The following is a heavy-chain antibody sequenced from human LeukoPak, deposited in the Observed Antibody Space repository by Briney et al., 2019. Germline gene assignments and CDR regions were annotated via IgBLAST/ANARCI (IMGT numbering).Heavy chain of an antibody. CDR3: ARDLATIDGIAWYYFEN. J-gene: IGHJ4*02. CDR1: GYTFTDHY. V-gene: IGHV1-2*02. CDR2: INPNTGGT. D-gene: IGHD5-12*01. Sequence: GASVKASCKASGYTFTDHYIHWVRQAPGQGFEWMGWINPNTGGTDYAQKFQDRIAISTYTSISTVYMELSRLKSDDTALYYCARDLATIDGIAWYYFENWGQGTLVTVS.